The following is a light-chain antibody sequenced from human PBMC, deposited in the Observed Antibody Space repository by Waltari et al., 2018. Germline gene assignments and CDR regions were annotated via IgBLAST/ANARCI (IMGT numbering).Light chain of an antibody. Sequence: DIQLTQSPSFLSASVADRVTISCRAGQDISSYLAWYQQKPGEAPKLLIYAASTLQSGVPSRFSGSGSGTEFTLTISSLQPEDFAAYYCQQLNVYPLTFGGGSKVEIK. CDR3: QQLNVYPLT. CDR1: QDISSY. J-gene: IGKJ4*01. CDR2: AAS. V-gene: IGKV1-9*01.